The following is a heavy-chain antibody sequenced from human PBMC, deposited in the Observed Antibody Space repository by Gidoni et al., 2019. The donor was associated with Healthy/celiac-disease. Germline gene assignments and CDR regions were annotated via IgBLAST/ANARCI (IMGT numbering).Heavy chain of an antibody. J-gene: IGHJ5*02. Sequence: QLQLQESGPGLVKPSETLSLTCTVSGGSISSSRYYWGWIRQPPGKGLEWIGSIYYSGSTYYNPSLKSRVTISVDTSKNQFSLKLSSVTAADTAVYYCARPTYYYDSSGYYPQGYNWFDPWGQGTLVTVSS. V-gene: IGHV4-39*01. D-gene: IGHD3-22*01. CDR2: IYYSGST. CDR1: GGSISSSRYY. CDR3: ARPTYYYDSSGYYPQGYNWFDP.